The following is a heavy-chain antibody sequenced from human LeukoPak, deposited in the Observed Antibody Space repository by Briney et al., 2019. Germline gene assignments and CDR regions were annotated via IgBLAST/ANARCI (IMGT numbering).Heavy chain of an antibody. V-gene: IGHV3-15*01. CDR1: GGSISTYY. CDR3: ATWIGDS. D-gene: IGHD2-2*03. Sequence: ETLSLTCTVSGGSISTYYWSWVRQAPGKGLEWVGRIRSKTDGGTADYAAPVKGRFTISRDDSKNTLYLQMNSLKTEDTAVYYCATWIGDSWGQGTLVTVSS. CDR2: IRSKTDGGTA. J-gene: IGHJ4*02.